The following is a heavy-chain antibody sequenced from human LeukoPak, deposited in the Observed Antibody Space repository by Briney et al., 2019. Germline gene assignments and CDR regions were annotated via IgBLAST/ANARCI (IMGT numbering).Heavy chain of an antibody. CDR1: GFTFSSYG. V-gene: IGHV3-33*01. CDR3: ARALYSSSWYELQYFDL. CDR2: IWYDGSNK. D-gene: IGHD6-13*01. J-gene: IGHJ2*01. Sequence: GSLRLSCAASGFTFSSYGMHWVRQAPGKGLEWVAVIWYDGSNKYYADSVKGRFTISRDNSKNTLYLQMNSLRAEDTAVYYCARALYSSSWYELQYFDLWGRGTLVTVSS.